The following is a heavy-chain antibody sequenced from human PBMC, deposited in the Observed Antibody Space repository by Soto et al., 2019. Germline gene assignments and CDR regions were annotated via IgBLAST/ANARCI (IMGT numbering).Heavy chain of an antibody. V-gene: IGHV1-69*04. CDR3: AREGGTGLFDY. CDR2: IIPILGIA. D-gene: IGHD1-26*01. J-gene: IGHJ4*02. CDR1: GGTLGSST. Sequence: SVEVSCQESGGTLGSSTSRWVRQAPGQGLEWMGRIIPILGIANYAQKFQGRVTITADKSTSTAYMELSSLRSGDTAVYYCAREGGTGLFDYWGQGTLVTVSS.